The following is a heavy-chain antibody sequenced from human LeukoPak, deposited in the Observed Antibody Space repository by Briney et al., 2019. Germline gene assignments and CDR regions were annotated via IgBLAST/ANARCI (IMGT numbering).Heavy chain of an antibody. Sequence: GGSLRLSCAASGFTFSSYAMSWVRQAPGKGLKWVSTINDNGDGTYYADSVKGRFTISRDNSYNTVSLQMNSLRAEDTAVYYCTMVRGAPTWGQGTLVTVSS. CDR3: TMVRGAPT. J-gene: IGHJ4*02. V-gene: IGHV3-23*01. CDR2: INDNGDGT. CDR1: GFTFSSYA. D-gene: IGHD3-10*01.